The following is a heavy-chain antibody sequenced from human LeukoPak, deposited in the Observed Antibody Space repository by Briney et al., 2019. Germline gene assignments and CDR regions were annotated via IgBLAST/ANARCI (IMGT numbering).Heavy chain of an antibody. D-gene: IGHD6-13*01. CDR1: GFTFSNAW. Sequence: GGSLRLSCAASGFTFSNAWMHWVRQAPGKGLEWVAKINQDGDEKYYVGSVQGRFTISRDNANASVFLKLSSLRAEDTGVYYCARAEVEGSWSTFHYFYGMDVWGQGTTVTVSS. CDR3: ARAEVEGSWSTFHYFYGMDV. CDR2: INQDGDEK. J-gene: IGHJ6*02. V-gene: IGHV3-7*01.